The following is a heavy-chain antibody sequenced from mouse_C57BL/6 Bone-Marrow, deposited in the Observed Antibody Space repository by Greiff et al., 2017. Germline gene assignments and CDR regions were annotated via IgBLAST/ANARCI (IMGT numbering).Heavy chain of an antibody. CDR1: GFTFSDYG. J-gene: IGHJ3*01. CDR3: ARPDDYAWFAY. D-gene: IGHD2-4*01. Sequence: DVMLVESGGGLVKPGGSLKLSCAASGFTFSDYGMHWVRQAPEKGLEWVAYISSGSSTIYYADTVKGRFTISRDNAKNTLFLQMTSLRSEDTAMYYCARPDDYAWFAYWGQGTLATVSA. CDR2: ISSGSSTI. V-gene: IGHV5-17*01.